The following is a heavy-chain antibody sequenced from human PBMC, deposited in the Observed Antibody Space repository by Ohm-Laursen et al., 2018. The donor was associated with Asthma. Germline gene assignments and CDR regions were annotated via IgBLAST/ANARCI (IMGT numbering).Heavy chain of an antibody. Sequence: GSSVKVSCKASGGTFSSYGISWVRQAPGQGLEWMGWISAYNGNTNYAQKLQGRVTMTTDTSTSTAYMELRSLRSDDTAVYYCAKVGFDSSGYYYVAPDYWGQGTLVTVSS. CDR1: GGTFSSYG. D-gene: IGHD3-22*01. J-gene: IGHJ4*02. CDR2: ISAYNGNT. CDR3: AKVGFDSSGYYYVAPDY. V-gene: IGHV1-18*01.